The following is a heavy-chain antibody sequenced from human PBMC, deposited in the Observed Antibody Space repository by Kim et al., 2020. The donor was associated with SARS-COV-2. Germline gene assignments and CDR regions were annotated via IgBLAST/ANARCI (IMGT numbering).Heavy chain of an antibody. CDR1: GGTFSSYA. J-gene: IGHJ6*02. CDR3: ARDFGAYSSGWYLTGYYGMDV. CDR2: IIPIFGTA. Sequence: SVKVSCKASGGTFSSYAISWVRQAPGQGLEWMGGIIPIFGTANYAQKFQGRVTITADESTSTAYMELSSLRSEDTAVYYCARDFGAYSSGWYLTGYYGMDVWGQGTTVTVSS. D-gene: IGHD6-19*01. V-gene: IGHV1-69*13.